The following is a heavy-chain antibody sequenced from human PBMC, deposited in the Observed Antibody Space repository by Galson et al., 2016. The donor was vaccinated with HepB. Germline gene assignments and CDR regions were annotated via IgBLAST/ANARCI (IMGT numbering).Heavy chain of an antibody. J-gene: IGHJ5*02. CDR3: ARSRVYYVWGSLSYFDP. V-gene: IGHV4-59*01. Sequence: SETLSLTCSVSGAVITDYYWSWIRQSPGKGLEWIGYSFYSGSTSYNPSLKSRVTISVDTSKSQVSLRLTSVTAADTAVYYCARSRVYYVWGSLSYFDPWGQGMLVTVSS. CDR1: GAVITDYY. CDR2: SFYSGST. D-gene: IGHD3-16*01.